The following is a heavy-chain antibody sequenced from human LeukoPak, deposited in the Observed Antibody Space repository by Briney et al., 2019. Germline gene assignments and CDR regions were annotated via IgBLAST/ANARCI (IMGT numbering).Heavy chain of an antibody. Sequence: GGSLRLSCTASGFTFSSYYMSWIRQAPGKGLERVSYIDSSGSTIYYGDSVKGRFTISRDNSKNTLYLQMNSLRAEDTAVYYCAKDFIDYDFWSGPEYYFDYWGQGTLVTVSS. V-gene: IGHV3-11*01. CDR2: IDSSGSTI. D-gene: IGHD3-3*01. CDR1: GFTFSSYY. CDR3: AKDFIDYDFWSGPEYYFDY. J-gene: IGHJ4*02.